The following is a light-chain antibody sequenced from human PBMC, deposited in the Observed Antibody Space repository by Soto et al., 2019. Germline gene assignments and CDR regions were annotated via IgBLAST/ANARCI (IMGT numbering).Light chain of an antibody. J-gene: IGKJ1*01. CDR2: GAS. V-gene: IGKV3-20*01. CDR3: QQYGSSTGWT. Sequence: EIVLTQSPGTLSLSPGERATLSCRASQSVSSSYLAWYQQKPGQAPRLLIYGASSRATGIPDRFSGSGSGTDFTLTISRLEXXDFXXYYCQQYGSSTGWTFGXGXKVEIK. CDR1: QSVSSSY.